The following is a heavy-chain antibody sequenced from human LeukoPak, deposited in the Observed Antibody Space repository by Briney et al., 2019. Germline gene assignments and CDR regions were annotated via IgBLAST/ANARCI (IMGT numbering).Heavy chain of an antibody. V-gene: IGHV3-33*06. Sequence: PGGSLRLSCAASGFTFGSYGMHWVRQAPGKGLEWVAVIWYDGSNKYYADSVKGRFTISRDNSKNTLYLQMNSLRAEDTAVYYCAKDLSGSSWFDPWGQGTLVTVSS. CDR1: GFTFGSYG. CDR3: AKDLSGSSWFDP. J-gene: IGHJ5*02. D-gene: IGHD2-15*01. CDR2: IWYDGSNK.